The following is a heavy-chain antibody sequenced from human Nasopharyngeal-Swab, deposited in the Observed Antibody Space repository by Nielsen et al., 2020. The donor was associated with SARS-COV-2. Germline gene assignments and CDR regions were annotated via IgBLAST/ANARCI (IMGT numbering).Heavy chain of an antibody. D-gene: IGHD3-10*01. Sequence: GESLKISCAASGFTFSSHSMNWVRQAPGKGLEWVSSISSSSSYIYYADSVKGRFTISRDNAKNSLYLQMNSLRAEDTAVYYCASRVRGGRYFDYWGQGTLVTVSS. V-gene: IGHV3-21*01. CDR1: GFTFSSHS. CDR2: ISSSSSYI. CDR3: ASRVRGGRYFDY. J-gene: IGHJ4*02.